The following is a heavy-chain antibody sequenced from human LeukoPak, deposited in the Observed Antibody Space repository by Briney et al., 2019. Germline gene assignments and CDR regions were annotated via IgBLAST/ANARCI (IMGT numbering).Heavy chain of an antibody. CDR2: VYYSGNT. V-gene: IGHV4-39*07. CDR3: ARVARYGGYTQYFQP. J-gene: IGHJ1*01. CDR1: GDSISTTIYF. Sequence: SETLSLTCIVSGDSISTTIYFWGWIRQPPGKGLEWIGSVYYSGNTYYNPSLKSRITISVDTSKNQFSLSLSSVTAADTAVYYCARVARYGGYTQYFQPWGQGTLVTVST. D-gene: IGHD4-23*01.